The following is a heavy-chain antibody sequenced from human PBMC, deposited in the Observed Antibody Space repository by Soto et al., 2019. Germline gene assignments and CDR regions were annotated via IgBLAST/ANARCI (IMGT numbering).Heavy chain of an antibody. J-gene: IGHJ4*02. Sequence: QVQLVQSGAEVKKPGASVKVSCKASGYTFTTYGMIWVRQAPGQGLDWMGWISTSNGNTKYAERLQGRVTMTTDTITRRAYMELRGMRSDDTAVYYCARGPTDYYDNSGNYFLDYWGQGTLVTVSS. CDR2: ISTSNGNT. D-gene: IGHD3-22*01. CDR1: GYTFTTYG. CDR3: ARGPTDYYDNSGNYFLDY. V-gene: IGHV1-18*01.